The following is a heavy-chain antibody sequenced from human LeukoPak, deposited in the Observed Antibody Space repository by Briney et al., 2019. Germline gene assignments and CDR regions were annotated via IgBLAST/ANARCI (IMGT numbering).Heavy chain of an antibody. CDR3: AKDGTWIQLWLAY. V-gene: IGHV3-23*01. D-gene: IGHD5-18*01. Sequence: GGSLRLSCAASGFTFNSYAMSWVRQAPGKGLEWVSAISGSGGSTYYADSVKGRFTMSRDNSKNTLYLQMKSLRAEDTAVYYCAKDGTWIQLWLAYWGQGTLVTVSS. CDR1: GFTFNSYA. CDR2: ISGSGGST. J-gene: IGHJ4*02.